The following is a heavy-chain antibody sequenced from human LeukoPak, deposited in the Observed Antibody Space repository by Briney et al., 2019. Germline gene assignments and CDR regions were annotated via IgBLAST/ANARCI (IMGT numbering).Heavy chain of an antibody. CDR3: AREGSSRWHWFGP. V-gene: IGHV4-59*01. CDR2: IYDSGST. CDR1: GFTFSSYA. Sequence: GSLRLSCAASGFTFSSYAMSWIRQPPGKGLEWIGYIYDSGSTNYNPSLKSRVTISVDTPKNQFSLKLSSVTAADTAVYYCAREGSSRWHWFGPWGQGTLVTVSS. D-gene: IGHD6-13*01. J-gene: IGHJ5*02.